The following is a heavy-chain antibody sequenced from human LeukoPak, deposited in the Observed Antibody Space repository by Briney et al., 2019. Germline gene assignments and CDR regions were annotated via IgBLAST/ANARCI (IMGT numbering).Heavy chain of an antibody. Sequence: ASVKVSCKASGYSFTDYFLYWVRQAPGQGLEWMGRINPDAGDTNYAQTFQGRITMTRDTSISTAYMELSSLKSDDTAVYYCARLSTATRHWLAASDIWGQGTVLTVSS. CDR2: INPDAGDT. J-gene: IGHJ3*02. V-gene: IGHV1-2*06. CDR1: GYSFTDYF. D-gene: IGHD6-19*01. CDR3: ARLSTATRHWLAASDI.